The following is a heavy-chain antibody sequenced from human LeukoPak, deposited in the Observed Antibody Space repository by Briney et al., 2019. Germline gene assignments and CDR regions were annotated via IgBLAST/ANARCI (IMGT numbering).Heavy chain of an antibody. CDR1: GFTFSNYA. J-gene: IGHJ4*02. V-gene: IGHV3-64*01. D-gene: IGHD2-21*01. CDR2: ISSIGGTT. CDR3: ARVGDNTAFDY. Sequence: PGGSLRLSCSGSGFTFSNYAMHWVRQAPGKGLEYVSAISSIGGTTYYANSVKGRFTISRDNSKNTLYLQMGSLKPEDTAVYYCARVGDNTAFDYWGQGTLVTVSS.